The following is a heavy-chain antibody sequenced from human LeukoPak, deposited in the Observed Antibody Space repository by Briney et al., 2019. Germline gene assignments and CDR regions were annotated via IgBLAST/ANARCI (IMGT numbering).Heavy chain of an antibody. CDR2: ISHSGST. V-gene: IGHV4-38-2*01. J-gene: IGHJ4*02. D-gene: IGHD6-19*01. CDR3: ARGVAVAGTAY. Sequence: PSETLSLTCAVSGYSISSGYHWGWTRQPPGKGLEWIGSISHSGSTYYNPSLKSRVTISVDTSKNQFSLKLSSVTAADTAVYYCARGVAVAGTAYWGQGSLVTVSS. CDR1: GYSISSGYH.